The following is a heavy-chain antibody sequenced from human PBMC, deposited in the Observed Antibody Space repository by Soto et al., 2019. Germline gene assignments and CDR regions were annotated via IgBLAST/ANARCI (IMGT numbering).Heavy chain of an antibody. CDR1: GYTFTSYD. CDR3: AREWSAAGHFYGMDV. J-gene: IGHJ6*02. CDR2: MNTNSDDT. D-gene: IGHD6-13*01. V-gene: IGHV1-8*01. Sequence: ASVKVSCKTSGYTFTSYDINWVRQAPGQGLEWVGWMNTNSDDTRSAQKFRGRLALTRDKSMRAVYMKLSNLRPDDSAVYYCAREWSAAGHFYGMDVWGQGTTVTVSS.